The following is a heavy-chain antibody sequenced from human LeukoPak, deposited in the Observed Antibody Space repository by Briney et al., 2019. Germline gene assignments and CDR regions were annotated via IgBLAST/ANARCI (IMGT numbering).Heavy chain of an antibody. D-gene: IGHD1-20*01. CDR1: GDSVSSNSAA. J-gene: IGHJ5*02. Sequence: SQTLSLTCAISGDSVSSNSAAWDWIRESPSRGLEWLGRTYYRSKWYNDYAVSVKSRITINPDTSKNQFSLQLNSVTPEDTAVYYCARDTYSITGTPWFDPWGQGTLVTVSS. V-gene: IGHV6-1*01. CDR3: ARDTYSITGTPWFDP. CDR2: TYYRSKWYN.